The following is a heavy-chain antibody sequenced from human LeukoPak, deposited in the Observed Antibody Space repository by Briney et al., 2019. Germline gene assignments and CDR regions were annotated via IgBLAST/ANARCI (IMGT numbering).Heavy chain of an antibody. Sequence: ETLSLTCTVSGGSISSYYWRWIRQPAGKRLEWIGRIYTSGSTNYNPSLKSRVTMSVDTSKNQFSLKLSSVTAADTAVYYCARDGGSPAYFQHWGQGTLVTVSS. CDR2: IYTSGST. D-gene: IGHD2-15*01. CDR3: ARDGGSPAYFQH. J-gene: IGHJ1*01. CDR1: GGSISSYY. V-gene: IGHV4-4*07.